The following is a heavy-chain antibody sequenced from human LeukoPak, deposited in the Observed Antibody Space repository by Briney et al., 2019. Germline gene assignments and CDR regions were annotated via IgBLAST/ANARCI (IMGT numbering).Heavy chain of an antibody. CDR2: FSSSGSTI. V-gene: IGHV3-48*03. J-gene: IGHJ4*02. CDR1: GSAWRADE. CDR3: ARESRAGYDYVWESYRYTGLDY. D-gene: IGHD3-16*02. Sequence: GGSLRLSCAASGSAWRADELNWVCHAPGKGLGWVLYFSSSGSTIYYADSVNGRFTISRDNAKNSLYLQMNSLRAEDTAVYYCARESRAGYDYVWESYRYTGLDYWGQGTLVTVSS.